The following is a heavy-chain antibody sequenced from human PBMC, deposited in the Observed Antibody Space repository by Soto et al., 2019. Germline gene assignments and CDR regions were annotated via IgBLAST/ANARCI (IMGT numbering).Heavy chain of an antibody. D-gene: IGHD2-21*01. CDR1: GVSIHNSHSF. J-gene: IGHJ4*02. V-gene: IGHV4-39*01. CDR2: VYYSGGA. Sequence: SETLSLTCTVSGVSIHNSHSFWSWIRQPPGKGLEFIGTVYYSGGAHYNSSLKSRVTISVATANNQVSLRMRSLTAADTAVYYCGRVVEGATRHTDLHSWGQGTLVTVSS. CDR3: GRVVEGATRHTDLHS.